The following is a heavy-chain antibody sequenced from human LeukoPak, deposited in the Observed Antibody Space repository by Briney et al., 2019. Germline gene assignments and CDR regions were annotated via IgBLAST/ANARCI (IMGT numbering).Heavy chain of an antibody. D-gene: IGHD3-22*01. CDR3: ARVPSGRRTYYYDSSGYQFDY. CDR2: ISAYNGNT. Sequence: ASVKVSCKASGYTFTSYGISWVRQAPGQGLEWMGWISAYNGNTNYAQKFQGRVTMTTDTSTSTAYMELRSLRSDGTAVYYCARVPSGRRTYYYDSSGYQFDYWGQGTLVTVSS. V-gene: IGHV1-18*01. CDR1: GYTFTSYG. J-gene: IGHJ4*02.